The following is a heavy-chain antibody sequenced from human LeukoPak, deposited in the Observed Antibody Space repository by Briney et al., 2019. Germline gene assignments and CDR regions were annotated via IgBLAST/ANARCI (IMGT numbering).Heavy chain of an antibody. J-gene: IGHJ5*02. CDR2: IIPIFGTA. D-gene: IGHD1-1*01. CDR1: GGTLSSYA. Sequence: SVKVSCKASGGTLSSYAISWVRQAPGQGLEWMGRIIPIFGTANYAQKFQGRVTITTDESTSTAYMELSSLRSEDTAVYYCARDRAGTTNWFDPWGQGTLVTVSS. V-gene: IGHV1-69*05. CDR3: ARDRAGTTNWFDP.